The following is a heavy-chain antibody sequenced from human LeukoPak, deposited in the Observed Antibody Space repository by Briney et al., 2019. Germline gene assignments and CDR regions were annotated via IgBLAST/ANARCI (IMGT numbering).Heavy chain of an antibody. CDR1: GGTFSSYA. D-gene: IGHD5-24*01. J-gene: IGHJ5*02. CDR2: MNPNSGNT. V-gene: IGHV1-8*03. Sequence: EASVKVSCKASGGTFSSYAISWVRQATGQGLEWMGWMNPNSGNTGYAQKFQGRVTITRNTSISTAYMELSSLRSEDTAVYYCARGRRRNWFDPWGQGTLVTVSS. CDR3: ARGRRRNWFDP.